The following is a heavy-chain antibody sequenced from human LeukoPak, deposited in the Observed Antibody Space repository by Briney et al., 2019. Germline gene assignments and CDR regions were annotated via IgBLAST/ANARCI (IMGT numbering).Heavy chain of an antibody. J-gene: IGHJ3*02. CDR2: IYHSGII. V-gene: IGHV4-38-2*02. D-gene: IGHD3-3*01. CDR1: GYPISRGYY. CDR3: ARTRRDYAFWSGYGLSAFDI. Sequence: SETLTLTCTVSGYPISRGYYWGWLRSPAGNGLGFTGFIYHSGIICYNPSLKSRVTISVDKAKNEFSLKLTTVSAADMAVYYYARTRRDYAFWSGYGLSAFDIWGQGTMVTVSS.